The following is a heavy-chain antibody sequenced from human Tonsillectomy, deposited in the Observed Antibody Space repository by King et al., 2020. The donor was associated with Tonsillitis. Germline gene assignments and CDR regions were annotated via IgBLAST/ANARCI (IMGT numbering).Heavy chain of an antibody. V-gene: IGHV3-30-3*01. CDR1: GFIFSTYA. J-gene: IGHJ3*02. Sequence: VQLVESGGGVVQPGRSLRLSCAGSGFIFSTYAVRWVRQPPGKGLEGVAVISDDGNTKYYADSVKGRFTFSRDNSRNTLYLQMNSLGAEDTVVYYCSEDSHKYSASCSYAFHIWGQGTMVTVSS. CDR3: SEDSHKYSASCSYAFHI. D-gene: IGHD2-2*01. CDR2: ISDDGNTK.